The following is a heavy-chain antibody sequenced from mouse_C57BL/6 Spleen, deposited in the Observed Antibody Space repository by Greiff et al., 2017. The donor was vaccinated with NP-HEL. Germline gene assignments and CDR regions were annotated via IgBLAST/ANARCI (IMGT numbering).Heavy chain of an antibody. Sequence: QVQLKQPGAELVKPGASVKLSCKASGYTFTSYWMQWVKQRPGQGLEWIGEIDPSDSYTNYNQKFKGKSTLTVDKSSSTAYMQLSSLTSEDSAVYYCARGDYDEYYFDYWGQGTTLTVSS. CDR1: GYTFTSYW. CDR3: ARGDYDEYYFDY. CDR2: IDPSDSYT. V-gene: IGHV1-50*01. J-gene: IGHJ2*01. D-gene: IGHD2-4*01.